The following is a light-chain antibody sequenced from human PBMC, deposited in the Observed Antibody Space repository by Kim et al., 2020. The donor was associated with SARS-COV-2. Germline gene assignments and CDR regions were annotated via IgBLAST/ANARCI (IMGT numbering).Light chain of an antibody. J-gene: IGKJ4*01. CDR1: QSDSTSY. CDR3: QQYASSPTT. CDR2: DAS. Sequence: SPGERATLSCRASQSDSTSYFAGYQQKPGQAPRLLINDASRRATGIPDRCSGSGSGTDVTLTISRLEPEDFAVDYCQQYASSPTTFGGGTKVDIK. V-gene: IGKV3-20*01.